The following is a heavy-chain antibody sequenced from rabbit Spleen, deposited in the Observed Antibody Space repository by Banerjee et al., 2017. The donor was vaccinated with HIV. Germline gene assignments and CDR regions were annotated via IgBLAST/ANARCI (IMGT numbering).Heavy chain of an antibody. CDR3: ARGPPYAGYAGYGYVYLNL. Sequence: EQLEESGGGLVKPEGSLTLTCKASGFDFSSYGVSWVRQAPGKGLEWIGYIDPVFGSTYYASWVNGRFTISSHNAQNTLYLQLNSLTAADTATYFCARGPPYAGYAGYGYVYLNLWGPGTLVTVS. V-gene: IGHV1S47*01. D-gene: IGHD6-1*01. J-gene: IGHJ4*01. CDR2: IDPVFGST. CDR1: GFDFSSYG.